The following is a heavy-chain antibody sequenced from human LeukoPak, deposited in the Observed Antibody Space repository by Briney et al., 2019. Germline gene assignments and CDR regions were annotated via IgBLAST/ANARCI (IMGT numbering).Heavy chain of an antibody. CDR3: ACREFYSPWPGP. J-gene: IGHJ5*02. CDR1: GYSFTSYW. CDR2: IYPGDSRT. V-gene: IGHV5-51*01. D-gene: IGHD5-18*01. Sequence: GESLKISSKGSGYSFTSYWIGWVRQTPGKGLEWMGVIYPGDSRTRYNPSFEGQVTISADKSINTAYLQWSSLKASDTAMYYCACREFYSPWPGPWGQGTLVTVSS.